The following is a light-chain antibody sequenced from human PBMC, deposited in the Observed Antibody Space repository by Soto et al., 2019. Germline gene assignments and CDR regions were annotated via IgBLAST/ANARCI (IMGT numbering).Light chain of an antibody. Sequence: DIQMTQSPSSLSASVGDRVTITCRASQDINNYLAWYQQKPGKAPKVLIHSASSLQSGVPSRFSGSGSGTVFTLSITNLQPEDVATYYCQKYDSAPFTFGPGTKVDIK. J-gene: IGKJ3*01. CDR1: QDINNY. CDR2: SAS. CDR3: QKYDSAPFT. V-gene: IGKV1-27*01.